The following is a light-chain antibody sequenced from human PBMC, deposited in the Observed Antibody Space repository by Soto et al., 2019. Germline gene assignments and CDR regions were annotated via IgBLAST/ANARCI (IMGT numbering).Light chain of an antibody. J-gene: IGKJ5*01. Sequence: DPQMTQSPSSLSASVGDRVTITCQASQDISNYLNWYQQKPGKAPKLLIYDASNLETGVPSRFSGSGSGTDFTFTISSLQPEDIATYYCQQSYSTPITFGQGTRLEIK. V-gene: IGKV1-33*01. CDR2: DAS. CDR1: QDISNY. CDR3: QQSYSTPIT.